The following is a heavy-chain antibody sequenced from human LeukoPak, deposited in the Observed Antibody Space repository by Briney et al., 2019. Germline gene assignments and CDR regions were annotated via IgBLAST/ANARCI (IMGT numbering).Heavy chain of an antibody. CDR2: ISYDGSNK. D-gene: IGHD6-19*01. J-gene: IGHJ4*02. V-gene: IGHV3-30*18. CDR3: AKDYDSGIAVAGSLAG. Sequence: PGGSLRLSCAASGFTFSSYGMHWVRQAPGKGLEWVAVISYDGSNKYYADSVKGRFTISRDNSKNTLYLQMNSLRAEDTAVYYCAKDYDSGIAVAGSLAGWGQGTLVTVSS. CDR1: GFTFSSYG.